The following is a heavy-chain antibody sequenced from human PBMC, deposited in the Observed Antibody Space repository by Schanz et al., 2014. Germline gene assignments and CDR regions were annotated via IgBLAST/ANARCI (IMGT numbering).Heavy chain of an antibody. J-gene: IGHJ6*02. V-gene: IGHV1-18*04. D-gene: IGHD3-10*01. CDR1: GYTFTSYY. CDR2: ISAYNGHT. CDR3: VRDAGWAFGDYHGMDV. Sequence: QVQLVQSAPEVKKPGASVKVSCKASGYTFTSYYMHWVRQAPGQGLEWMGWISAYNGHTTYAQKFQGRVTMTTDTSTSTAYMELRSLISDDTAVYYCVRDAGWAFGDYHGMDVWGQGTSVTVSS.